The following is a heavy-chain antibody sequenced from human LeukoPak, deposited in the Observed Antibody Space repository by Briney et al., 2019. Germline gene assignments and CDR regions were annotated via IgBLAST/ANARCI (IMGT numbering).Heavy chain of an antibody. CDR3: AKDRARSGYDLYYFDY. CDR1: GFTFSSYA. D-gene: IGHD5-12*01. CDR2: ISGSGGST. Sequence: GGSLRLSCAASGFTFSSYAMSWVRQAPGKGLEWVSAISGSGGSTYYADSVKGRFTISRDNSKNTLYLQMNSLRAEETAVYYCAKDRARSGYDLYYFDYWGQGTLVTVSS. V-gene: IGHV3-23*01. J-gene: IGHJ4*02.